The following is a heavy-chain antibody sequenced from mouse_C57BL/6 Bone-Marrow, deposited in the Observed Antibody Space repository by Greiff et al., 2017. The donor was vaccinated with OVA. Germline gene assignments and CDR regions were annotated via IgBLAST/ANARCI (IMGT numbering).Heavy chain of an antibody. CDR2: IYPGDGDT. Sequence: VKLMESGPELVKPGASVKISCKASGYAFSSSWMNWVKQRPGKGLEWIGRIYPGDGDTNYNGKFKGKATLTADKSSSTVYMQLSSLTSEDSSVYFCARSGAYYYGSSSWYFDVWATGTTVTVSS. CDR3: ARSGAYYYGSSSWYFDV. D-gene: IGHD1-1*01. V-gene: IGHV1-82*01. CDR1: GYAFSSSW. J-gene: IGHJ1*03.